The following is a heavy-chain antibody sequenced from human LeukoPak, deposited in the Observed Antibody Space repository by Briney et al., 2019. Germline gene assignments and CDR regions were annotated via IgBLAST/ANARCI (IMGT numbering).Heavy chain of an antibody. CDR3: ARKRSGSLSP. CDR1: GGTFSSYA. D-gene: IGHD5-12*01. J-gene: IGHJ5*02. Sequence: ASVKVSCKASGGTFSSYAISWVRQAPGQGLEWMGIINPSGGSTSYAQKFQGRVTMTRDTSTSTVYMELSSLRSEDTAVYYCARKRSGSLSPWGQGTLVTVSS. V-gene: IGHV1-46*01. CDR2: INPSGGST.